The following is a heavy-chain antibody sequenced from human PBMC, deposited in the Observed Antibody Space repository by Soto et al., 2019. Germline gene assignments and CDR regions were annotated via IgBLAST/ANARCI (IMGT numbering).Heavy chain of an antibody. CDR3: ARDYGSGRGFDY. V-gene: IGHV3-30-3*01. D-gene: IGHD3-10*01. CDR2: ISYDGSNK. Sequence: QVQLVESGGGVVQPGRSLRLSCAASGFTFSSYAMHWVRQAPGKGLEWVAVISYDGSNKYYADSVKGRFTISRDNSKNTLYLQMKSLRAEDTAVYYCARDYGSGRGFDYWGQGTLVTVSS. J-gene: IGHJ4*02. CDR1: GFTFSSYA.